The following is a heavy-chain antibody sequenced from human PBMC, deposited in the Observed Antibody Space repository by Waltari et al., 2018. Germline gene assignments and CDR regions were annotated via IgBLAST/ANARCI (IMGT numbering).Heavy chain of an antibody. J-gene: IGHJ4*02. Sequence: EVKLVESGGGLVQPGGSLRLACGASGCTFSRYWMSWVRQTPGKGREWVANINYDGSQKYYVDSVKGRFTISRDNAKNSLYLQMNSLRVEDTAVYYCAKSRGFEYWGQGTLITVSS. V-gene: IGHV3-7*01. D-gene: IGHD2-2*01. CDR3: AKSRGFEY. CDR1: GCTFSRYW. CDR2: INYDGSQK.